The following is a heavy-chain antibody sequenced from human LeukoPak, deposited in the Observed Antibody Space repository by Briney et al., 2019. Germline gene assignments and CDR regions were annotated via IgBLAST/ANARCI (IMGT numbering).Heavy chain of an antibody. CDR3: AKDSSGWSKAPGWFDP. V-gene: IGHV3-23*01. CDR2: ISGSGGST. Sequence: PGGSLRLSCAASGFTFSSYAMSWVRQAPGKGLEWVSAISGSGGSTYYADSVKGRFTISRDNSKNTLYLQMNSLRAEDTAVYYCAKDSSGWSKAPGWFDPWGQGTLVTVSS. CDR1: GFTFSSYA. D-gene: IGHD6-19*01. J-gene: IGHJ5*02.